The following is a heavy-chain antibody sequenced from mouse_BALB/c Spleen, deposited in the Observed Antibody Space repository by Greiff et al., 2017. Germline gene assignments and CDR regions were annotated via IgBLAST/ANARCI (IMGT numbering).Heavy chain of an antibody. J-gene: IGHJ4*01. V-gene: IGHV2-2*02. CDR3: ARRNYGSSYAMDY. D-gene: IGHD1-1*01. Sequence: VQGVESGPGLVQPSQSLSITCTVSGFSLTSYGVHWVRQSPGKGLEWLGVIWSGGSTDYNAAFISRLSISKDNSKSQVFFKMNSLQANDTAIYYCARRNYGSSYAMDYWGQGTSVTVSS. CDR1: GFSLTSYG. CDR2: IWSGGST.